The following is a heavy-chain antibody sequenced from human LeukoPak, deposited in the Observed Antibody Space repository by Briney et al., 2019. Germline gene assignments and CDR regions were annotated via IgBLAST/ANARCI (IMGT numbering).Heavy chain of an antibody. CDR2: IWYDGSNK. CDR1: GFTFGSYG. CDR3: ARDVDPYDSSGYYSDY. Sequence: GGSLRLSCAASGFTFGSYGMHWVRQAPGKGLEWVAVIWYDGSNKYYADSVKGRFTISRDNSKNTLYLQMNSLRAEDTAVYYCARDVDPYDSSGYYSDYWGQGTLVTVSS. D-gene: IGHD3-22*01. J-gene: IGHJ4*02. V-gene: IGHV3-33*01.